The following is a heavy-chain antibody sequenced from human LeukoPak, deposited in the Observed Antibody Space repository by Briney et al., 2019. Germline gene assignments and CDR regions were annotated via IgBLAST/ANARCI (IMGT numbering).Heavy chain of an antibody. V-gene: IGHV3-48*04. Sequence: GGSLRLSCAASGFTFSSHSMNWVRQAPGKGLEWVSYISSSGSTIYYADSVKGRFTISRDNAKNSLYLQMNSLRAEDTAVYYCARDRLWFGELAQSNWFDPWGQGTLVTVSS. CDR3: ARDRLWFGELAQSNWFDP. CDR1: GFTFSSHS. D-gene: IGHD3-10*01. CDR2: ISSSGSTI. J-gene: IGHJ5*02.